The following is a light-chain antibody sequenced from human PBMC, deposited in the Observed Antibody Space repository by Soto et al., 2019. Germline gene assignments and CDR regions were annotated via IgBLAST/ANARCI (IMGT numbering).Light chain of an antibody. V-gene: IGKV3-11*01. CDR2: DAS. CDR1: QSISSN. CDR3: QQRINWPRT. Sequence: EIVLTQSPATLSLSPGERATLSCRASQSISSNLAWFQQRPGQAPRLLIYDASNRATGIPARFSGSGSGTDFTLTIISLEPEDFAVYYCQQRINWPRTFGQGTKLEIK. J-gene: IGKJ2*01.